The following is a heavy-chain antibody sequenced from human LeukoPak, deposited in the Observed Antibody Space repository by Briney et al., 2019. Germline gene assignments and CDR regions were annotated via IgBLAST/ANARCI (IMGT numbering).Heavy chain of an antibody. CDR1: GGSISSSSYY. CDR2: IYYSGST. D-gene: IGHD4-23*01. V-gene: IGHV4-39*01. J-gene: IGHJ4*02. Sequence: SETLSLTCTVSGGSISSSSYYWGWIRQPPGKGLEWIGSIYYSGSTYYNPSLKSRVTISVDTSKNQFSLKLSSVTAADTAIYYCASLQPHGGNYFDYWGQGALVTVSS. CDR3: ASLQPHGGNYFDY.